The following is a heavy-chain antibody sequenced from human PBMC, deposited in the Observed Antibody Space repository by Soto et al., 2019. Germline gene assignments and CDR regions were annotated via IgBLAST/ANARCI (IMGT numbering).Heavy chain of an antibody. J-gene: IGHJ5*02. CDR1: GDSISSYY. CDR2: SRVSYSGST. CDR3: ARVKRSTSRLDP. V-gene: IGHV4-59*01. Sequence: SETLSLTCIVSGDSISSYYWSWIRQPPGKGLEWIGRISRVSYSGSTIYNPSLETGVTISVDTSKNQFSLKLTSVTPADTAIYYCARVKRSTSRLDPWGQGTLVTVSS. D-gene: IGHD1-26*01.